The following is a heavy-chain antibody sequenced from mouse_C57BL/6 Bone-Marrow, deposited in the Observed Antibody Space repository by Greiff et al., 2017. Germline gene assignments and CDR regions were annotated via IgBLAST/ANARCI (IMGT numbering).Heavy chain of an antibody. J-gene: IGHJ2*01. D-gene: IGHD3-3*01. CDR3: ARGGTGYFDY. Sequence: DVQLVESGGGLVKPGGSLKLSCAASGFPFSDYGMHWVRQAPEKGLEWVAYISSGSSTIYYADTVQGRFTISRDNAKNTLFLQMTSLRSEDTAMYYCARGGTGYFDYWGQGTTLTVSS. CDR1: GFPFSDYG. CDR2: ISSGSSTI. V-gene: IGHV5-17*01.